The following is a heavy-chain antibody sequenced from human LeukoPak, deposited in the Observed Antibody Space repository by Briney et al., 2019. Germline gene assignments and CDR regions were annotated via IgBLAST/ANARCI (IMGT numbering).Heavy chain of an antibody. Sequence: PSKTLSLTCTVSGGSISSHYWSWIRQPPGKGLEWIGYIYYSGSTNYNPSLKSRVTTSVDTSKNQFSLKLSSVTAADTAVYYCAGGGGYSYGYGVHPFDPWGQGTLVTVSS. CDR3: AGGGGYSYGYGVHPFDP. CDR1: GGSISSHY. CDR2: IYYSGST. D-gene: IGHD5-18*01. J-gene: IGHJ5*02. V-gene: IGHV4-59*11.